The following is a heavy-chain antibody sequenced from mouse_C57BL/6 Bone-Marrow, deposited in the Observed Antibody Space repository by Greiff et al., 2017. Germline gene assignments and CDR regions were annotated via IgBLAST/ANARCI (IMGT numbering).Heavy chain of an antibody. D-gene: IGHD3-2*02. Sequence: DVHLVESGGGLVQPGGSLKLSCAASGFTFSDYYMYWVRQTPEKRLEWVAYISNGGGSTFYPDTVKGRFTISRDNAKNTLYLQMSRLKSEDTAMYYCARPQTAQAREDAMDYWGKGTSVTVSS. V-gene: IGHV5-12*01. CDR2: ISNGGGST. CDR3: ARPQTAQAREDAMDY. J-gene: IGHJ4*01. CDR1: GFTFSDYY.